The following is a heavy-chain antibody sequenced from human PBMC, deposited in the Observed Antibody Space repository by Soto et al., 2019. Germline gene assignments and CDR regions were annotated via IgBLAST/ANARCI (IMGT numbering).Heavy chain of an antibody. Sequence: VGSLRLSCAASGFTFSSYWMSWVRQAPGKGLEWVANIKQDGSEKYYVDSVKGRFTISRDNAKNSLYLQMNSLRAEDTAVYYCATQTEPAAPHFWGQGTLVTVSS. J-gene: IGHJ4*02. V-gene: IGHV3-7*01. CDR1: GFTFSSYW. CDR3: ATQTEPAAPHF. CDR2: IKQDGSEK. D-gene: IGHD2-2*01.